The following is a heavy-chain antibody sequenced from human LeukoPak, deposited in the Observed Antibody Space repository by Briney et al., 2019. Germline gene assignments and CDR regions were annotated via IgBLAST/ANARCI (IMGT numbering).Heavy chain of an antibody. D-gene: IGHD6-13*01. CDR3: ARGAEAETSPLDF. Sequence: GASVKVSCKASGYNFRHYYMHWVRQAPGQGLEWLGWINPKSGGTDYAQQFQGRVTMTRDTSSSTDYLEVRSLRSDDTAVYYCARGAEAETSPLDFWGQGTPVTVSS. J-gene: IGHJ4*02. CDR2: INPKSGGT. CDR1: GYNFRHYY. V-gene: IGHV1-2*02.